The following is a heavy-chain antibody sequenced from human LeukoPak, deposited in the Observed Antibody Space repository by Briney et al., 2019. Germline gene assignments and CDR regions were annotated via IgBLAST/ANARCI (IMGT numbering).Heavy chain of an antibody. V-gene: IGHV3-23*01. CDR2: IRSNGGST. CDR3: ARGYYYDSSGYYEVFDY. J-gene: IGHJ4*02. D-gene: IGHD3-22*01. Sequence: SGGSLRLSCEASGFTFYTYAMSWVRQAPGKGLEWVSSIRSNGGSTYYADSVKGRFTISRDNSNNTLYLQMNSLRAEDTAVYFCARGYYYDSSGYYEVFDYWGQGILVTVSS. CDR1: GFTFYTYA.